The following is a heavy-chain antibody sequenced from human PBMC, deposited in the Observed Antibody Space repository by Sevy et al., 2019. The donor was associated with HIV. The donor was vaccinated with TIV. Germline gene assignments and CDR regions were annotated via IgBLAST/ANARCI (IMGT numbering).Heavy chain of an antibody. V-gene: IGHV3-15*07. Sequence: GGSLRLSCVASGFIFNNAWMNWVRQAPGKGLEWVGRIKSNIDGGTTDYAAPVRGRLTILRDVSKNTLYLQMNSLKTADSAVYYCTTTSPFTAQGRAVLASRRYYFYGMDVWGQGTTVTVSS. CDR1: GFIFNNAW. CDR2: IKSNIDGGTT. D-gene: IGHD6-6*01. J-gene: IGHJ6*02. CDR3: TTTSPFTAQGRAVLASRRYYFYGMDV.